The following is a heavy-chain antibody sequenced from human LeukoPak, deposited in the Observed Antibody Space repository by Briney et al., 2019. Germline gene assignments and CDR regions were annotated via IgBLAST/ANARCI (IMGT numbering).Heavy chain of an antibody. CDR1: GFSISNYW. CDR3: ARDSAGNDY. J-gene: IGHJ4*02. Sequence: GSLSLSCAASGFSISNYWMSLVRPPPGRGLEWVANIKQDGSEKYYVDSVKGRFTISRDNANNSLYLQMNSLRAEDTAMYYCARDSAGNDYWGQGTLVTVSS. CDR2: IKQDGSEK. D-gene: IGHD6-13*01. V-gene: IGHV3-7*01.